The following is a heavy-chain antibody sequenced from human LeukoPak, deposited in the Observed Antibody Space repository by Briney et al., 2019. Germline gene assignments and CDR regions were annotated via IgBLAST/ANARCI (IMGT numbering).Heavy chain of an antibody. CDR3: ARTGGPTYKRALYI. CDR1: GGSISVYY. J-gene: IGHJ3*02. D-gene: IGHD1-14*01. V-gene: IGHV4-59*01. Sequence: SATLSLTCAVAGGSISVYYWSWIRQPPGKGLEGVGYISDSGTTKYRPSLKSQVTISVDTSKNQFSLKLGSVAAADTAVYYCARTGGPTYKRALYIWGQGTVVTVSS. CDR2: ISDSGTT.